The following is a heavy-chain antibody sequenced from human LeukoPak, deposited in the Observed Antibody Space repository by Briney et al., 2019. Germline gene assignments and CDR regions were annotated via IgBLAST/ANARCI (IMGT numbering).Heavy chain of an antibody. J-gene: IGHJ4*02. CDR2: INHSGST. Sequence: SETLSLTCAVYGGSFSGHYWTWIPQPPGKGLEWIGEINHSGSTTYNPSLNNRVTISIDTSRNQFSLKLSSVTAADTAVYYCARPRYVSGSLDSWGQGTLVTVSS. CDR1: GGSFSGHY. D-gene: IGHD3-10*01. CDR3: ARPRYVSGSLDS. V-gene: IGHV4-34*01.